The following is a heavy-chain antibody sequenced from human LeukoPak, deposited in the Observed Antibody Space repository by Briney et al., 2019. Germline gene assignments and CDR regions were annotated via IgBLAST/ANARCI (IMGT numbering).Heavy chain of an antibody. Sequence: ASVKVSCKASGYTFTGYYMHWVRQAPGQGLEWMGRINPNSGGTNYAQKFQGRVTMTRDTSISTAYMELSRLRSDDTAVYYCARTLRFGESYYYYYMDVWGKGTTVTVSS. D-gene: IGHD3-10*01. V-gene: IGHV1-2*06. CDR3: ARTLRFGESYYYYYMDV. CDR1: GYTFTGYY. CDR2: INPNSGGT. J-gene: IGHJ6*03.